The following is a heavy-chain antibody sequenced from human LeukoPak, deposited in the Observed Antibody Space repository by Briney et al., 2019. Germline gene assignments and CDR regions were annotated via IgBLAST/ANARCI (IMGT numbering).Heavy chain of an antibody. V-gene: IGHV4-34*01. D-gene: IGHD2-8*01. CDR2: INHSGST. CDR3: AMNCTNGVCPAGLDY. CDR1: GGSFSGYY. Sequence: PSETLSLTCAVYGGSFSGYYWSWIRQPPAKGLEWIGEINHSGSTNYNPSLKSRVTISVDTSKNQFSLKLSSVTAADTAVYYCAMNCTNGVCPAGLDYWGQGTLVTVSS. J-gene: IGHJ4*02.